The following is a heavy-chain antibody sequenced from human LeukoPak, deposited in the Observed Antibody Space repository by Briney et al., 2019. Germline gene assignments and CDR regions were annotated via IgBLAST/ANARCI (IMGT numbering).Heavy chain of an antibody. CDR1: GGSTSSYY. D-gene: IGHD6-6*01. J-gene: IGHJ4*02. CDR2: IYTSGST. CDR3: ASGSIASLVY. Sequence: SETLSLTCTVSGGSTSSYYWSWIRQPAGKGLEWIGRIYTSGSTNYNPSLKSRVTMSVDTSKNQFSLKPSSVTAADTAVYYCASGSIASLVYWGPGTLVTVSS. V-gene: IGHV4-4*07.